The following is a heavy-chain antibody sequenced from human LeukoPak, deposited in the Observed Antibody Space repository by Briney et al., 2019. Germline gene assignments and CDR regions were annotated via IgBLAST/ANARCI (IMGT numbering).Heavy chain of an antibody. Sequence: PGGSLRLSCAASGFTFSDYYMSWIRQAPGKGLECVSYISSSGSTIYYADSVKGRFTISRDNAKNSLYLQMNSLRAEDTAVYYCARDAYYDFWSGYPRYFDYWGQGTLVTVSS. CDR1: GFTFSDYY. CDR3: ARDAYYDFWSGYPRYFDY. D-gene: IGHD3-3*01. J-gene: IGHJ4*02. V-gene: IGHV3-11*04. CDR2: ISSSGSTI.